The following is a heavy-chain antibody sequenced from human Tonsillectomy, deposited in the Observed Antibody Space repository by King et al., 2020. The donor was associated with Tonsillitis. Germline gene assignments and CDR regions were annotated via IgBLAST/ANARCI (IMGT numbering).Heavy chain of an antibody. CDR3: ARDLGVDTGLNY. J-gene: IGHJ4*02. CDR1: GGTFATSG. CDR2: LIPILRTP. V-gene: IGHV1-69*11. Sequence: VQLVESGAEVKKPGSSVKVSCKASGGTFATSGINWVRQAPGQGLEWMGSLIPILRTPNYAQKFQGRLTMTADDSTGTAYMELGSLRSDDTAVYYCARDLGVDTGLNYWGQGTLVTVSS. D-gene: IGHD5-18*01.